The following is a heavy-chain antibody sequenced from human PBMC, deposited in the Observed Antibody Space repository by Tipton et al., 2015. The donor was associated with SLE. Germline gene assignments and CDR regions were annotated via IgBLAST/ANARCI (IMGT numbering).Heavy chain of an antibody. CDR1: GFTFSSYA. CDR3: ARAFVVEMATIYYFDY. V-gene: IGHV3-30*04. CDR2: ISYDGSNK. D-gene: IGHD5-24*01. Sequence: SLRLSCAASGFTFSSYAMHWVRQAPGKGLEWVAVISYDGSNKYYADSVKGRFTISRDNSKNTLYLQMNSLRAEDTAVYYCARAFVVEMATIYYFDYWGQGTLVTVSS. J-gene: IGHJ4*02.